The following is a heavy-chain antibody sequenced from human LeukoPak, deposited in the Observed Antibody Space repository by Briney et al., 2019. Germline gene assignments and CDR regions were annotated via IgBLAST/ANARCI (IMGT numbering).Heavy chain of an antibody. CDR2: IKQDGSEN. CDR1: GFIFSSYW. J-gene: IGHJ4*02. D-gene: IGHD3-9*01. CDR3: AREAGWLLSRPFDY. Sequence: GGSLRLSCAASGFIFSSYWMSWVRQAPGKGLERVANIKQDGSENYYVDFVKGRFTISRDNAKNSLYLQMNSLRAEDTAVYYCAREAGWLLSRPFDYWGQGTLVTVSS. V-gene: IGHV3-7*01.